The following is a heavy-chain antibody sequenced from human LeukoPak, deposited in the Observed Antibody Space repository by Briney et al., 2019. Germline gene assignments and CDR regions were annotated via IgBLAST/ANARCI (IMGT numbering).Heavy chain of an antibody. CDR2: IYYSGST. Sequence: SETLSLTCTVSGGSISSGGYYWSWIRQHPGKGLEWIGYIYYSGSTYYNPSLKSRVTISVDTSKNQFSLKLSSVTAADAAVYYCATYCSGGSCYSGFDYWGQGTLVTVSS. CDR3: ATYCSGGSCYSGFDY. D-gene: IGHD2-15*01. J-gene: IGHJ4*02. V-gene: IGHV4-31*03. CDR1: GGSISSGGYY.